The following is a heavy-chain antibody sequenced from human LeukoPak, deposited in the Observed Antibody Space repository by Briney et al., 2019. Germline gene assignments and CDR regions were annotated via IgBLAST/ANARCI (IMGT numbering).Heavy chain of an antibody. Sequence: GGSLRLSCAASGLTFSSYSMNWVRQAPGKGLEWVSSISSSSSYIYYADSVKGRFTISRDNAKNSLYLQMNSLRAEDTAVYYCASSPSSYGSGIRLIFDYWGQGTLVTVSS. J-gene: IGHJ4*02. D-gene: IGHD3-10*01. V-gene: IGHV3-21*01. CDR2: ISSSSSYI. CDR1: GLTFSSYS. CDR3: ASSPSSYGSGIRLIFDY.